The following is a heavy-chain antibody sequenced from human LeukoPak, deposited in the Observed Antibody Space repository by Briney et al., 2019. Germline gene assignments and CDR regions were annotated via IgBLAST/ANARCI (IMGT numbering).Heavy chain of an antibody. V-gene: IGHV3-73*01. CDR2: IRSRANSYAT. D-gene: IGHD3-22*01. J-gene: IGHJ4*02. CDR1: GFTFSGSA. CDR3: TSRINYYDSSGKYYFDY. Sequence: GGSLRLSCAASGFTFSGSAMHWVRQASGKGLEWVGRIRSRANSYATAYAASVKGRFTISRDDSKNTAYLQMNSLKTEDTAVYYCTSRINYYDSSGKYYFDYWGKGTLVTVSS.